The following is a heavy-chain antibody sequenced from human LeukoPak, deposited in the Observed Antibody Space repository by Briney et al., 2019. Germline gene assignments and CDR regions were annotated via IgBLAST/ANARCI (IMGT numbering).Heavy chain of an antibody. CDR3: ARPNYYDSSGYYSEHYYYGMDV. CDR1: GGSISSSIYY. CDR2: IYYSGST. Sequence: SETLSLTCTVSGGSISSSIYYWGWIRQPPGKGLEWIGSIYYSGSTYYNPSLKSRVTISVDTSKNQFSLKLSSVTAADTAVYYCARPNYYDSSGYYSEHYYYGMDVWGQGTTVTVSS. J-gene: IGHJ6*02. V-gene: IGHV4-39*01. D-gene: IGHD3-22*01.